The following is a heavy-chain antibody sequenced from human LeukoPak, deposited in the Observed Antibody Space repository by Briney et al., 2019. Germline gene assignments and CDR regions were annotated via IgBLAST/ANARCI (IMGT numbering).Heavy chain of an antibody. CDR1: GGPISSSSYY. D-gene: IGHD2-15*01. CDR2: IYYSGSA. J-gene: IGHJ3*02. Sequence: PSETLSLTCTVSGGPISSSSYYWGWIRQPPGKGLEWIGSIYYSGSAYYNPSLKSRVTISVDTSKNQFSLKLSSVTAADTAVYYCARQEELGYCSGGSCYRNDAFDIWGQGTMVTVSS. V-gene: IGHV4-39*01. CDR3: ARQEELGYCSGGSCYRNDAFDI.